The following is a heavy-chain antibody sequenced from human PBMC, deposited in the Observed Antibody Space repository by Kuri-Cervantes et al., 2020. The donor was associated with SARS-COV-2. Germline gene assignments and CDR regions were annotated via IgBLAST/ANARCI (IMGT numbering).Heavy chain of an antibody. D-gene: IGHD1-1*01. CDR1: GFTFSSYE. CDR2: ISSSGSTI. CDR3: VRDGDHWNFDY. J-gene: IGHJ4*02. V-gene: IGHV3-48*03. Sequence: GESLKISCAASGFTFSSYEMNWVRRAPGKGLEWVSYISSSGSTIYYADSVKGRFTISRDNAKNTLYLQMNSLRAEDTAVYYCVRDGDHWNFDYWGQGTLVTVSS.